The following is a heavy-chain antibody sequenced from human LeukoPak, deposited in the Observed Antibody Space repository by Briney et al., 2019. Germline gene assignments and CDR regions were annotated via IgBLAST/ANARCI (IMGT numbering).Heavy chain of an antibody. CDR3: ARDPRSHEYGGFSASDY. CDR2: INHSGGT. Sequence: PGGSLRLSCAASGFSFNNYAISWVRQAPGKGLEWIGEINHSGGTNYNPSLKSRVTISVDTSKNQFSLRLSSVTAADTAVYYCARDPRSHEYGGFSASDYWGQGALVTVSS. D-gene: IGHD4-23*01. V-gene: IGHV4-34*01. CDR1: GFSFNNYA. J-gene: IGHJ4*02.